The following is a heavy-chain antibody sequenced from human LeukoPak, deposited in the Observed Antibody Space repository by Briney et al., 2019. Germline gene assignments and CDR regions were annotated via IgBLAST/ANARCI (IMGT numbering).Heavy chain of an antibody. CDR1: GFTFSSYA. Sequence: PGGSLRLSCAASGFTFSSYAMSWVRQAPGKGLECVSAISGSGGSTYYGDSVKGRFTISRDNSKNTLYLQMNSLRAEDTAVYYSAKGGVVVIPAASYYFDYWGQGTLVTVSS. CDR2: ISGSGGST. CDR3: AKGGVVVIPAASYYFDY. D-gene: IGHD2-2*01. J-gene: IGHJ4*02. V-gene: IGHV3-23*01.